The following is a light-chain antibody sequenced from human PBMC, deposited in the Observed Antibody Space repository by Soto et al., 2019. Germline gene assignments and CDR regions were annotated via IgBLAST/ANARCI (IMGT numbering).Light chain of an antibody. CDR2: GAS. Sequence: GTLSLSPGEGATLSCSASQSVSNNYLAWYQQKPGQAPRLLMYGASTRATDIPARFSGSGSGTEFTLTISSLQSEDFAVYYCQQYNNWPRTFGQGTKV. V-gene: IGKV3-15*01. J-gene: IGKJ1*01. CDR1: QSVSNN. CDR3: QQYNNWPRT.